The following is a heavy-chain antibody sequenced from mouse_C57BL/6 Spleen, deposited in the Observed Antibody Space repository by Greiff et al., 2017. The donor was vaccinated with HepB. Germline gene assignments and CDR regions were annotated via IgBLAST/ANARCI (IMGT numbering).Heavy chain of an antibody. J-gene: IGHJ4*01. D-gene: IGHD2-4*01. CDR2: IYPRDGST. CDR1: GYTFTSYD. CDR3: AFYYDYDGDAMDY. V-gene: IGHV1-85*01. Sequence: VQLQQSGPELVKPGASVKLSCKASGYTFTSYDINWVKQRPGQGLEWIGWIYPRDGSTKYNEKFKGKATLTVDTSSSTAYMELHSLTSEDSAVYFCAFYYDYDGDAMDYWGQGPSVTVSS.